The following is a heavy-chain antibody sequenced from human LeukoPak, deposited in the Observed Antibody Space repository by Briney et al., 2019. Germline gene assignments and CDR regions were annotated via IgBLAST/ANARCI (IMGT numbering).Heavy chain of an antibody. J-gene: IGHJ4*02. CDR3: ARHPFATPFDH. CDR1: GASISSFY. V-gene: IGHV4-59*08. Sequence: PSETLSLTCAVSGASISSFYWSWIRQPPGEGLEWIGYVFYTGDTNYNPSLKSRVTVSLDTFKSQVSLSLTSVTAADTAVYYCARHPFATPFDHWGRGTLVTVSS. CDR2: VFYTGDT.